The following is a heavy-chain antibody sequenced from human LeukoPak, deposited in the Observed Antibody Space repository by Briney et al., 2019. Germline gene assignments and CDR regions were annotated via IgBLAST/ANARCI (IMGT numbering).Heavy chain of an antibody. CDR1: GGSFSDHY. Sequence: SETLSLTCAAYGGSFSDHYWNWIRQPPGKGLEWIGEINHSGCTNYNPSLKSRVTMSVDTSKNQFSLKLSSVTAADTAVYYCARGTGAYCGGDCYFDYWGQGTLVTVSS. J-gene: IGHJ4*02. CDR2: INHSGCT. V-gene: IGHV4-34*01. D-gene: IGHD2-21*02. CDR3: ARGTGAYCGGDCYFDY.